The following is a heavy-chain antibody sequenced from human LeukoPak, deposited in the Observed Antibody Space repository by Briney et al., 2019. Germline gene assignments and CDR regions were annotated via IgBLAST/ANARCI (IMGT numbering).Heavy chain of an antibody. CDR3: ASTYSSGWYFDY. Sequence: PSETPSLTCTVSGGSISSYYWSWIRQPAGKGLEWIGRIYTSGSTNYNPSLKSRVTMSVDTSKNQFSLKLSSVTAADTAVYYCASTYSSGWYFDYWGQGTLVTVSS. J-gene: IGHJ4*02. D-gene: IGHD6-19*01. CDR2: IYTSGST. V-gene: IGHV4-4*07. CDR1: GGSISSYY.